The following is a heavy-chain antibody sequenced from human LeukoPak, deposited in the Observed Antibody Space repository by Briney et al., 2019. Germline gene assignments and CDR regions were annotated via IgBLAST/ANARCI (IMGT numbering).Heavy chain of an antibody. Sequence: PSETLSLTCTVSGGSISNYYWSWIRQPPGKGLEWIGYIYISGSNNYNPSLKSRVTISVDTSKNQFSLNLTSVTAADSAVYYCARAGSYYSGIYYHYYMDVWGKGTTVTVSS. CDR1: GGSISNYY. D-gene: IGHD3-10*01. CDR2: IYISGSN. V-gene: IGHV4-4*09. J-gene: IGHJ6*03. CDR3: ARAGSYYSGIYYHYYMDV.